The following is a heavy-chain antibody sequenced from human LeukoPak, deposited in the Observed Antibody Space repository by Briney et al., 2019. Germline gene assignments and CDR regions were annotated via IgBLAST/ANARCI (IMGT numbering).Heavy chain of an antibody. CDR1: GFSFSSYV. Sequence: AGGSLRLSCTASGFSFSSYVMNWVRQAPGKGLEWVSGISGSGGSRYFADSVKGRFAISRDNSKNTLYLQMNSLRAEDTAVYFCAKRGVVIRVILVGFHKEAYYFDSWGQGALVTVSS. V-gene: IGHV3-23*01. D-gene: IGHD3-22*01. J-gene: IGHJ4*02. CDR2: ISGSGGSR. CDR3: AKRGVVIRVILVGFHKEAYYFDS.